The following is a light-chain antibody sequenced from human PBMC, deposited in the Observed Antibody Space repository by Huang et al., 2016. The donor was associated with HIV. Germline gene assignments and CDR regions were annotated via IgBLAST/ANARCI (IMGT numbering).Light chain of an antibody. CDR1: QSLLYSLSKKNE. CDR3: LQYYSVPQT. CDR2: WAT. V-gene: IGKV4-1*01. J-gene: IGKJ1*01. Sequence: DIVMTQSPDSLAVSPGERATINCKSSQSLLYSLSKKNELAWFQQKPGRPPKLLIYWATTRVSGVPDRFSGSGSGTDFTLTINNLQAEDVAVYFCLQYYSVPQTFGHGTKVEIK.